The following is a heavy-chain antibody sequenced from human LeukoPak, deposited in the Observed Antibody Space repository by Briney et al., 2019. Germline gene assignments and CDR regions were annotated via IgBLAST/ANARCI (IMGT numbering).Heavy chain of an antibody. CDR2: INHSGST. Sequence: SETLSLTCAVYGGSFSSYYWSWIRQPPGKGLEWIGEINHSGSTNYNPSLKSRVTISVDTSKNQFSLKLSSVTAADTAVYYCARGLLLFDVWGQGTMVTVSS. J-gene: IGHJ3*01. CDR3: ARGLLLFDV. CDR1: GGSFSSYY. D-gene: IGHD3-10*01. V-gene: IGHV4-34*01.